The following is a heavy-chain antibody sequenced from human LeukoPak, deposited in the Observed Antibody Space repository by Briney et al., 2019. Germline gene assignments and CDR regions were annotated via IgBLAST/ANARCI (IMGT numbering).Heavy chain of an antibody. Sequence: PSETLSLTCTVSGGSISSSSYYWGWIRQPPGKGREWIGSIYYSGSTYYNPSLKSRVTISVDTSKNQFSLKLSPVTAADTAVYYCARHLYGDYGGYYYYYYMDVWGKGTAVTVSS. D-gene: IGHD4-17*01. CDR2: IYYSGST. V-gene: IGHV4-39*01. CDR1: GGSISSSSYY. J-gene: IGHJ6*03. CDR3: ARHLYGDYGGYYYYYYMDV.